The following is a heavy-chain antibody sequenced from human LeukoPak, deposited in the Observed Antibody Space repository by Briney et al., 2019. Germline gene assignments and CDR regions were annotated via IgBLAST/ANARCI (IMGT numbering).Heavy chain of an antibody. CDR3: ARVPRVIIVGATEWGYYFDY. CDR2: IYYSGST. V-gene: IGHV4-39*01. CDR1: GGSISSSSYY. J-gene: IGHJ4*02. D-gene: IGHD1-26*01. Sequence: SETLSLTCTVSGGSISSSSYYWGWIHQPPGKGLEWIGSIYYSGSTYYNPSLKSRVTISVDTSKNQFSLKLSSVTAADTAVYYCARVPRVIIVGATEWGYYFDYWGQGTLVTVSS.